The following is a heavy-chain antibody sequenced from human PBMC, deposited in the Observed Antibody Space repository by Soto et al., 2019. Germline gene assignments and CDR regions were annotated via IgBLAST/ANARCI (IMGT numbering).Heavy chain of an antibody. CDR3: ARPSHYYGSGRFAFDY. J-gene: IGHJ4*02. CDR2: MNPNSGNT. CDR1: GYTFTSYD. Sequence: QVQLVQSGAEVKKPGASVKVSCKASGYTFTSYDINWVRQATGQGLEWMGWMNPNSGNTGYAQKFQGRVTMTRNTSISTAYMELGSLRSEDTAVYYCARPSHYYGSGRFAFDYWGQGTLVTVSS. V-gene: IGHV1-8*01. D-gene: IGHD3-10*01.